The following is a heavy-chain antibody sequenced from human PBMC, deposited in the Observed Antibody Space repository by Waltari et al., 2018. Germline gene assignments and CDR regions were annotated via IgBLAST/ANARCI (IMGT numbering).Heavy chain of an antibody. CDR3: ASPSLGYSSGWYRENAFDI. Sequence: QVQLQESGPGLVKPSETLSLTCAVSGYSISSGYYWGWIRQPPGTGLEWIGSIYHSGSTYYNPSLKSRVTISVDTSKNQFSLKLSSVTAADTAVYYCASPSLGYSSGWYRENAFDIWGQGTMVTVSS. V-gene: IGHV4-38-2*01. J-gene: IGHJ3*02. CDR2: IYHSGST. CDR1: GYSISSGYY. D-gene: IGHD6-19*01.